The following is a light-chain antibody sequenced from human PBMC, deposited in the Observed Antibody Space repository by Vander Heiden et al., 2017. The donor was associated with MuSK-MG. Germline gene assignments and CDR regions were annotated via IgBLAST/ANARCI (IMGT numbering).Light chain of an antibody. J-gene: IGKJ1*01. CDR1: QSVNNNY. CDR3: HQDCSSRT. Sequence: EIVLTQSPGTLSLSPGERATLSCRASQSVNNNYLAWYQQKPGQAPRLLIYDASSRANGVPDRFSGSGSGTDFTLTSSRLEPEDFAVYYWHQDCSSRTFGQGTKVEIK. V-gene: IGKV3-20*01. CDR2: DAS.